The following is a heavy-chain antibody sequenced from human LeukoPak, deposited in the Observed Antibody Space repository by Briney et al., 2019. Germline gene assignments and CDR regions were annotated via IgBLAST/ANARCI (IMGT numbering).Heavy chain of an antibody. D-gene: IGHD1-26*01. CDR3: ARGGGSYLPSGGYGMDV. V-gene: IGHV3-30-3*01. Sequence: GGSLRLSCAASGFTFSSYAMDWDRQAPGKGLEWVAVISYDGSNKYYADSVKGRFTISRDNSKNTLYLQMNSLRAEDTAVYYCARGGGSYLPSGGYGMDVWGQGTTVTVSS. CDR1: GFTFSSYA. J-gene: IGHJ6*02. CDR2: ISYDGSNK.